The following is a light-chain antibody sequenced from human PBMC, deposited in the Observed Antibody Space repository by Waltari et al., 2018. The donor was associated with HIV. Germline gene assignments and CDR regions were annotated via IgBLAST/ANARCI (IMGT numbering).Light chain of an antibody. J-gene: IGLJ2*01. CDR3: CSYAGSYTLV. CDR2: DVS. V-gene: IGLV2-11*01. CDR1: SSDVGGYNY. Sequence: QSALTQPRSVSGSPGQSVTISCTGTSSDVGGYNYVSWYQQHPGKAPKLMIYDVSKLPSVVPDRVSGPKSGNTASLTIYGLQAEDEADYYCCSYAGSYTLVFGGGTKLTVL.